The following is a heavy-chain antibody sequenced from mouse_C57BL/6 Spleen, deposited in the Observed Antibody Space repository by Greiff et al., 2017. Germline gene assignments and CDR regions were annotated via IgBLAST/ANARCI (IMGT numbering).Heavy chain of an antibody. CDR1: GYTFTSYW. CDR3: ARLWYRRGYFDY. J-gene: IGHJ2*01. V-gene: IGHV1-50*01. D-gene: IGHD2-1*01. CDR2: IDPSDSYT. Sequence: QVQLQQPGAELVKPGASVKLSCKASGYTFTSYWMQWVKQRPGQGLEWIGEIDPSDSYTNYNQKFKGKATLTVDTSSSTAYMQLSSLTSEDSAVYYCARLWYRRGYFDYWGQSTTLTGSS.